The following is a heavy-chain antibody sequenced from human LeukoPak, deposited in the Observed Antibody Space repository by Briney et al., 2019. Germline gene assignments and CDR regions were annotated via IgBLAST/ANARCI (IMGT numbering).Heavy chain of an antibody. Sequence: GESLKISXKGFGYSFTTYWIAWVRQMPGKGREWMGMIYPGDSDTRYSPSFQGQVTISADKSISTAYLQWTSLKASDTAMYYCARRGQQLEYFETWGQGTLVTVSS. J-gene: IGHJ1*01. CDR3: ARRGQQLEYFET. D-gene: IGHD6-13*01. CDR2: IYPGDSDT. CDR1: GYSFTTYW. V-gene: IGHV5-51*01.